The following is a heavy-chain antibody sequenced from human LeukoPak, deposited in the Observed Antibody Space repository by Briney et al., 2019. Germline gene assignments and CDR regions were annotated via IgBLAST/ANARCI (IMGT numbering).Heavy chain of an antibody. D-gene: IGHD4-11*01. CDR1: GGSITNNAYY. CDR3: ARNETTGLQRTPYYHSYVDA. Sequence: PSETLSLTCTVSGGSITNNAYYWAWIRQPPGKGLEWIGSIYYSGSTHYNPSLKSRLTISVDTSKNQFSLKLSSVTAADTAVYYCARNETTGLQRTPYYHSYVDAWGKRTTVTVSS. V-gene: IGHV4-39*01. J-gene: IGHJ6*03. CDR2: IYYSGST.